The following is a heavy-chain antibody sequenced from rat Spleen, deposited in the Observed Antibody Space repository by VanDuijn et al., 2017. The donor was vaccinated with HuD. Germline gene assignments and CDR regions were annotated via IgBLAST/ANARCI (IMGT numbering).Heavy chain of an antibody. J-gene: IGHJ3*01. Sequence: EVKLVESGGGLVQPGNSLTLSCVASGFTFSNYYMAWVRQAPTKGLEWVTSISPSGVTYYRDSVKGRFTVSRENAESTLYLLMDILRSEDTATYYCVRQDTSGYSNWFAYWGQGTLVTVSS. V-gene: IGHV5S23*01. CDR2: ISPSGVT. CDR1: GFTFSNYY. D-gene: IGHD4-3*01. CDR3: VRQDTSGYSNWFAY.